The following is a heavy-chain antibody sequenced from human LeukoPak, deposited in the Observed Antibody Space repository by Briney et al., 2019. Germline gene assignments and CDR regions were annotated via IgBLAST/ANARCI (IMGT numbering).Heavy chain of an antibody. Sequence: GASLRLSCAASGFTFSDYAMNWVRQAPGKGLEWVSCISGNSGIAGYAHKLKGRFTISRDTSKNSPYLQMSSLRAEDTAVYYCARALAWGGGSYSYYYMDVWDKGTTVTVSS. V-gene: IGHV3-21*04. CDR3: ARALAWGGGSYSYYYMDV. D-gene: IGHD3-16*01. J-gene: IGHJ6*03. CDR2: ISGNSGIA. CDR1: GFTFSDYA.